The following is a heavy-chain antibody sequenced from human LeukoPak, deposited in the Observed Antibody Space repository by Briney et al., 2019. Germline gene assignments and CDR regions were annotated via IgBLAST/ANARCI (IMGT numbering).Heavy chain of an antibody. CDR1: GGSISNTIYY. V-gene: IGHV4-39*07. CDR3: ARPRGGWGQQPPYFDY. CDR2: IFYSGST. Sequence: PSETLSLTCTVSGGSISNTIYYWGWIRQPPGKGLQWIGSIFYSGSTYYNPSLKSRVTISVDTSTNQFSLKLSSVTAADTAVYYCARPRGGWGQQPPYFDYWGQGTLVTVSS. J-gene: IGHJ4*02. D-gene: IGHD6-13*01.